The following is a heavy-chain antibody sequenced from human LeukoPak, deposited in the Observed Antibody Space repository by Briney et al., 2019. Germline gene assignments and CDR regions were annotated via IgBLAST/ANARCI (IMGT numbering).Heavy chain of an antibody. CDR2: ITWNSDDM. CDR1: GFTFDGYG. CDR3: TKVTDWRTGFDY. V-gene: IGHV3-9*01. D-gene: IGHD3-9*01. Sequence: GRSLRLSCAASGFTFDGYGMYWVRQAPGKGLEWVSGITWNSDDMAYADSVKGRFTISRDNAKNCLYLQMNSLRVEDTALYYCTKVTDWRTGFDYWGQGTLVTVSS. J-gene: IGHJ4*02.